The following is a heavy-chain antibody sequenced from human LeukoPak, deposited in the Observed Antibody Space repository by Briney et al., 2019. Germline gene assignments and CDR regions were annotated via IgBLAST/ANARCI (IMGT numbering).Heavy chain of an antibody. CDR2: INGGGSPI. V-gene: IGHV3-48*01. CDR1: GFIFSRDS. D-gene: IGHD2-15*01. Sequence: GGSLRLSCAASGFIFSRDSMNWVRQAPGKGLEWVSYINGGGSPIFYADSVRGRFTISRDNAKNSLYLQMNSLRAEDTAVHYCVRDNPRCCGVVPANIDDYWGQGTLVTVSS. J-gene: IGHJ4*02. CDR3: VRDNPRCCGVVPANIDDY.